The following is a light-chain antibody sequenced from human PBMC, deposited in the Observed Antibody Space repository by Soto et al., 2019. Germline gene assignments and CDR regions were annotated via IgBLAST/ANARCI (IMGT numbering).Light chain of an antibody. V-gene: IGKV1-39*01. CDR1: QSVRTH. CDR2: AAS. Sequence: DIQMTQSPSSLSASIGDRVTITCRASQSVRTHLNWYHQKRGKAPELLIYAASSLQAGVPSRFSGSGSGTDFTLTVSSLHPEDFGDYYCQQSYSPPRTFGQGTNLEIK. J-gene: IGKJ2*01. CDR3: QQSYSPPRT.